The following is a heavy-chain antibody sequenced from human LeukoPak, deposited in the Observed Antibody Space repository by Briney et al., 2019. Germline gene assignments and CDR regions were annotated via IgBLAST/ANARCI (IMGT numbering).Heavy chain of an antibody. Sequence: GVLRLSCAASGFTFSNYMMHWVRQAPGKGLVWVSRIKSDGITITYADSVKGRFTISRDNAKNTLYLQMNSLRAEDTALYYCAKVALYSSGWYAYFDYWGQGTLVTVSS. D-gene: IGHD6-19*01. CDR2: IKSDGITI. V-gene: IGHV3-74*01. CDR3: AKVALYSSGWYAYFDY. CDR1: GFTFSNYM. J-gene: IGHJ4*02.